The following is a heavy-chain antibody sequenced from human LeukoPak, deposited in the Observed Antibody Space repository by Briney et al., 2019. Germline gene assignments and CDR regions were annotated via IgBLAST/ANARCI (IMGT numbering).Heavy chain of an antibody. D-gene: IGHD3-3*01. V-gene: IGHV1-69*13. CDR1: GGTFSSYA. Sequence: ASVKVSCKASGGTFSSYAISWVRQAPGQGLEGMGGIIPIFGTANYAQKFQGRVTIIADESTSTAYMELSSLRAEDTAVYYCAKRRNYDFWSGPEGDAFDIWGQGTMVTVSS. J-gene: IGHJ3*02. CDR2: IIPIFGTA. CDR3: AKRRNYDFWSGPEGDAFDI.